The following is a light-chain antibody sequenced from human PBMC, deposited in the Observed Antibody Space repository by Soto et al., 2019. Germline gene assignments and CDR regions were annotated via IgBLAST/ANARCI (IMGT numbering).Light chain of an antibody. CDR1: HDITNY. J-gene: IGKJ4*01. CDR2: GAS. Sequence: DIKLTQSPSSLSASVGERVTITCQASHDITNYLNWYQQKPGKGPRLLIYGASNLETGVPSRFSGSGFGTDFSFTISSLQPEDFATYYCQQYDSLPTFGGGTKVDI. V-gene: IGKV1-33*01. CDR3: QQYDSLPT.